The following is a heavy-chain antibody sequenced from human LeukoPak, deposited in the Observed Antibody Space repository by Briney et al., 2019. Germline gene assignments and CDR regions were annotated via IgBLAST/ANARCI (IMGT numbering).Heavy chain of an antibody. CDR2: IKQDGSEK. J-gene: IGHJ4*02. CDR3: TRDPRRLDY. Sequence: GGSLRLSCTASGFKFDDYGMTWVRQAPGKGLEWVANIKQDGSEKYYLDSLEGRFSISRDNAKNSLYLQMNSLRAEDTAVYYCTRDPRRLDYWGQGTLVTVSS. V-gene: IGHV3-7*03. CDR1: GFKFDDYG.